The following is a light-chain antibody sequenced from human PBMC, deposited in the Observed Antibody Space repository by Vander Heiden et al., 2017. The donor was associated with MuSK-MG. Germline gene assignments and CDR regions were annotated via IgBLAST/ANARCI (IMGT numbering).Light chain of an antibody. Sequence: DIVMTQSPLSLPVTPGEPASISCRSSQSLLHSNGYNYLDWYLQKPGQSPQLLIYLGSNRASGVPDRYSGSGSGTDFTLKISRVEAEDVGVYYCRQALQTSGTFGHGTKVDIK. CDR2: LGS. V-gene: IGKV2-28*01. J-gene: IGKJ3*01. CDR3: RQALQTSGT. CDR1: QSLLHSNGYNY.